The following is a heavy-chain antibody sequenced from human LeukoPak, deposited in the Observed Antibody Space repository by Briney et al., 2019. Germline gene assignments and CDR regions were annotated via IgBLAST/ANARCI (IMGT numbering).Heavy chain of an antibody. CDR1: GFSFSAYI. CDR3: TRRYGGHSGWAGYHDS. J-gene: IGHJ4*02. D-gene: IGHD6-19*01. V-gene: IGHV3-64*01. CDR2: IRSDGSST. Sequence: GGSLRLSPVASGFSFSAYIMHWVRQAPGKGLEYVSAIRSDGSSTFYPNSVKGRFTISRDNSKSTLYLQMGSLRAEDTAVYYCTRRYGGHSGWAGYHDSWGQGTLVTVSS.